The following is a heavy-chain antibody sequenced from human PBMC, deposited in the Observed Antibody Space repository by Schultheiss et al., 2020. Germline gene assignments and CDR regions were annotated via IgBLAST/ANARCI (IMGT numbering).Heavy chain of an antibody. CDR2: ISYDGSNK. CDR1: GFTFSSYA. CDR3: AKGLGGTTPDY. V-gene: IGHV3-30*04. Sequence: GGSLRLSCAASGFTFSSYAMHWVRQAPGKGLEWVAVISYDGSNKYYADSVKGRFTISRDNAKNSLYLQMNSLRAEDTAVYYCAKGLGGTTPDYWGQGTLVTVSS. J-gene: IGHJ4*02. D-gene: IGHD1-26*01.